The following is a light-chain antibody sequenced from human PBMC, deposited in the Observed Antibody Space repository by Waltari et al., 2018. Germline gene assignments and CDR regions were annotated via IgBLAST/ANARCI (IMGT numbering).Light chain of an antibody. CDR1: QGISSY. J-gene: IGKJ4*01. CDR3: QQLKTYPLT. V-gene: IGKV1-9*01. CDR2: AAS. Sequence: DIQLTQSPSFLSASVGDRVPITSRASQGISSYLAWYQQKPKKAPKVLIHAASSLQSGVPSRFSGSGSETEFTLTISSLQPEDSATYYCQQLKTYPLTFGGGTKVEIK.